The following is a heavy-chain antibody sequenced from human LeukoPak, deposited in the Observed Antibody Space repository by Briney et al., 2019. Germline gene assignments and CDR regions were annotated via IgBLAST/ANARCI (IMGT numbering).Heavy chain of an antibody. V-gene: IGHV3-23*01. CDR1: GFTPSSFA. CDR2: TSGSGGST. D-gene: IGHD3-10*01. CDR3: AKGPLWFGELLEPHYFDY. Sequence: PRGSLRLSRAAPGFTPSSFATRWVPPAPQKGGEWVSATSGSGGSTYYADSVKGRFTISRDNSKNTLYLQMNSLSAEDTAVHYCAKGPLWFGELLEPHYFDYWGQGTLVTVSS. J-gene: IGHJ4*02.